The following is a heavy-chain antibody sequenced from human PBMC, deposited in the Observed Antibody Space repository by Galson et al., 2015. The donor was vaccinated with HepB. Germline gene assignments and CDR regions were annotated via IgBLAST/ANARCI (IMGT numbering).Heavy chain of an antibody. CDR2: INPSGSTT. CDR3: ARYRHGDYLGY. Sequence: SVKVSCKASGYSFTSYYIHWVRQAPGQGLEWMGIINPSGSTTIYAQRFQGRITMTRDTSTSTIYMELSSLRSEDTAVYYCARYRHGDYLGYWGQGTLVTVSS. CDR1: GYSFTSYY. V-gene: IGHV1-46*01. D-gene: IGHD4-17*01. J-gene: IGHJ4*02.